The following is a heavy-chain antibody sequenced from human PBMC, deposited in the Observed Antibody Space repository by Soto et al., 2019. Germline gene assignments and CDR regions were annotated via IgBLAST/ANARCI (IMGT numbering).Heavy chain of an antibody. CDR2: IYYSGST. Sequence: PSETLSLTCTVSGGSISSGDYYWSWIRQPPGKGLEWIGYIYYSGSTYYNPSLKSRVTISVDTSKNQFSLKLSSVTAADTAVYYCARGYSYGRFAFDYWGQGTLVTVSS. D-gene: IGHD5-18*01. V-gene: IGHV4-30-4*01. CDR1: GGSISSGDYY. J-gene: IGHJ4*02. CDR3: ARGYSYGRFAFDY.